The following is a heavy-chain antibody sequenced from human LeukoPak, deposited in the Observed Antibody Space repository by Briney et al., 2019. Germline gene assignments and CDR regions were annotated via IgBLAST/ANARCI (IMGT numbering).Heavy chain of an antibody. D-gene: IGHD6-13*01. CDR1: GGSISSYY. J-gene: IGHJ4*02. Sequence: PSETLSLTWTVSGGSISSYYWSWIRQPPGKGLEWIGYIYYSGSTNYNPSLKSRVTISVDTSKNQFSLKLSSVTAADTAVYYCARGGTRAAGLYFDYWGQGTLVTVSS. CDR3: ARGGTRAAGLYFDY. V-gene: IGHV4-59*01. CDR2: IYYSGST.